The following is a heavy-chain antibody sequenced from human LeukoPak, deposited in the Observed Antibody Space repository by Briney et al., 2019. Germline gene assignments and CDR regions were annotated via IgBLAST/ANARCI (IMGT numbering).Heavy chain of an antibody. J-gene: IGHJ4*02. CDR1: GGVFTTYA. CDR2: IIPFLGTT. V-gene: IGHV1-69*01. CDR3: TIIPNVILFTHYFEY. D-gene: IGHD2-21*01. Sequence: ASVKVSCKASGGVFTTYAISWVRRDPGQGLEWMGGIIPFLGTTNYAQKFQGRVTITADEPTRTAYMELTYLRSDDTAVYYCTIIPNVILFTHYFEYWGQGTLVTVSS.